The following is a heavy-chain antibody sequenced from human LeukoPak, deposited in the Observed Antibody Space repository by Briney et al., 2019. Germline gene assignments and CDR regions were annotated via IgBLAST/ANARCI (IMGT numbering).Heavy chain of an antibody. J-gene: IGHJ4*02. V-gene: IGHV3-30*02. D-gene: IGHD2-8*01. CDR3: AKDRGKGRITNYFDY. CDR2: IRYDGSNK. CDR1: GFTFSSFG. Sequence: GGSLRLSCAASGFTFSSFGMHWVRQAPGKGLEWLAFIRYDGSNKYYADSVKGRFTISRDNSKNTLYLQMNSLRAEDAAMYYCAKDRGKGRITNYFDYWGQGALVTVSS.